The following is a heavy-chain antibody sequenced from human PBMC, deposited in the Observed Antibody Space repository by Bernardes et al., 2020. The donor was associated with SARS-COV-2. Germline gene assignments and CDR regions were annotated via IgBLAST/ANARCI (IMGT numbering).Heavy chain of an antibody. CDR2: ISGGGLYI. CDR3: AKDLAWKAIGHIFDY. V-gene: IGHV3-21*01. Sequence: GGSLRLSCAASGFIINNHLFSWFRQAPGKGLEWVSSISGGGLYIYYGDSVRGRFTTSRDNAKKTLYLQMNSLRAEDTAVYFCAKDLAWKAIGHIFDYWGQGALVTVSS. D-gene: IGHD2-2*02. J-gene: IGHJ4*02. CDR1: GFIINNHL.